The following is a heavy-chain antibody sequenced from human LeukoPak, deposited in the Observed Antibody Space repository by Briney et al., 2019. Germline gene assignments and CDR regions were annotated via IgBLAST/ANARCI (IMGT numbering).Heavy chain of an antibody. CDR1: GFTFSFYS. CDR2: ISSSSSTR. V-gene: IGHV3-48*02. J-gene: IGHJ3*02. D-gene: IGHD3-22*01. CDR3: ARDLAHYYDASGYYNDALDI. Sequence: GGSLRLSCAASGFTFSFYSMNWVRQAPGKGLKWVSYISSSSSTRYYADSVKGRFTISRDNAKNSLFLQMNSLRDEDTALYYCARDLAHYYDASGYYNDALDIWGQGTMVTVSS.